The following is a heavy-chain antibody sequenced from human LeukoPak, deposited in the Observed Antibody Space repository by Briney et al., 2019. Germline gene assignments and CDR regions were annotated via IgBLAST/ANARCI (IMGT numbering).Heavy chain of an antibody. J-gene: IGHJ6*03. CDR1: GFTSDDYG. D-gene: IGHD6-6*01. V-gene: IGHV3-20*04. Sequence: GGSLRLSCAASGFTSDDYGMSWVRHAPGKGLEWVSGINWNGGSTGYADSVKGRFTISRDNAKNSLYLQMNSLRAEDTALYYCARDSLIAARAYYYYMDVWGKGTTVTVSS. CDR2: INWNGGST. CDR3: ARDSLIAARAYYYYMDV.